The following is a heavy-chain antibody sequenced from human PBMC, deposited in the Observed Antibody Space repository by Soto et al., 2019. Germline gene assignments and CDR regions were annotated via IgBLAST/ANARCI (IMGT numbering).Heavy chain of an antibody. CDR3: AASITMVRGVIIMNYGMDV. CDR1: GGSISSYY. CDR2: IYTSGST. J-gene: IGHJ6*02. D-gene: IGHD3-10*01. V-gene: IGHV4-4*07. Sequence: SETLWLTWTVCGGSISSYYWSWIRQPAGKGLEWIGRIYTSGSTNYNPSLKRRVPMSVDTSKNQFSLKLSSVTAADTAVYYCAASITMVRGVIIMNYGMDVWGQGTTVTGSS.